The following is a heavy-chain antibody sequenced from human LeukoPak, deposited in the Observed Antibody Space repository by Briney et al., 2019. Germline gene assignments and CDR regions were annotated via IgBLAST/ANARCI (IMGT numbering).Heavy chain of an antibody. D-gene: IGHD1-26*01. CDR2: LWRDGSNK. Sequence: PGGSLRLSCAASGFTFSSYGMHWVRQAPGKGLEWVAVLWRDGSNKYYADSVKGRFTISRDNPKNTLYLQMNSLRAEDTAVCYCARSNSGSYYGWFDPWGQGTLVTVSS. V-gene: IGHV3-33*01. CDR3: ARSNSGSYYGWFDP. CDR1: GFTFSSYG. J-gene: IGHJ5*02.